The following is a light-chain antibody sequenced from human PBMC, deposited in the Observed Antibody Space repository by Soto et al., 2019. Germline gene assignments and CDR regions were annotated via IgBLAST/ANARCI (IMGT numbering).Light chain of an antibody. CDR3: QQYGRLPYT. J-gene: IGKJ2*01. CDR2: KAS. V-gene: IGKV1-5*03. Sequence: DIQMTQSPSTLSASVGDRVTLTCRASQTINSWLAWYQQKPGKAPRLLIYKASSVESGVPSRSSRSGSGTEYTLTVSSVHPGDFATYYCQQYGRLPYTCGQGNKLDIK. CDR1: QTINSW.